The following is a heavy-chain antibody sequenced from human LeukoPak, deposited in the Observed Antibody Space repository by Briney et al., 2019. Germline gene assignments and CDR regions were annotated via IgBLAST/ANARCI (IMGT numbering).Heavy chain of an antibody. CDR3: ARVQHIVVVTASHAFDI. V-gene: IGHV4-30-2*01. J-gene: IGHJ3*02. D-gene: IGHD2-21*02. CDR1: GGSISSGGYS. CDR2: IYHSGNT. Sequence: SQTLSLTCAVSGGSISSGGYSWSWIRQPPGKGLEWIGYIYHSGNTYYNPSLKSRVTISVDRSKNQFSLKLSSVTAADTAVYYCARVQHIVVVTASHAFDIWGQGTMVTVSS.